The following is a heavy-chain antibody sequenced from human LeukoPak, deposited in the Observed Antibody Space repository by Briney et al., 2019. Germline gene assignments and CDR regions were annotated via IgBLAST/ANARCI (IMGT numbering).Heavy chain of an antibody. V-gene: IGHV4-38-2*02. CDR2: TYHSGST. D-gene: IGHD3-9*01. CDR3: ARDLAYDLFVQGGSHDY. J-gene: IGHJ4*02. CDR1: GYSISSGYY. Sequence: PSETLSLTCTVSGYSISSGYYWGWIRQPPGKGLEWIGSTYHSGSTYYNPSLKSRVTISVDTSKNQFSLKLSSVTAADTAVYYCARDLAYDLFVQGGSHDYWGQGTLVTVSS.